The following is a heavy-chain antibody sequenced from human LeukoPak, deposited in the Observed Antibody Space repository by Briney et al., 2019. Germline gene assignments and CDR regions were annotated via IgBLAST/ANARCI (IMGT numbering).Heavy chain of an antibody. V-gene: IGHV5-51*01. J-gene: IGHJ3*02. CDR3: ASTRNDYGDYRDAFDI. Sequence: GESLKISCKGSGYSFTSYWIGWVRQMPGKGLEWMGIIYPGDSDTRCSPSFQGQVTISADKSISTAYLQWSSLKASDTAMYYCASTRNDYGDYRDAFDIWGQGTMVTVSS. CDR2: IYPGDSDT. D-gene: IGHD4-17*01. CDR1: GYSFTSYW.